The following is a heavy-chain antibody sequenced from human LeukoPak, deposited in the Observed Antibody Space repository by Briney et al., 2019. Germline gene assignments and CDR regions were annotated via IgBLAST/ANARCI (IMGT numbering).Heavy chain of an antibody. D-gene: IGHD6-13*01. CDR2: IYFSGTT. Sequence: SETLSLTCTVSGDSLRSGGYFWSWIRQHPGKGLEWLGYIYFSGTTYYNPSLKSRVTMSVDMSENQFSLNPGSVTAADTAFYYCARARGASAGNRGWFAPWGQGTLVTVSS. V-gene: IGHV4-31*03. CDR3: ARARGASAGNRGWFAP. J-gene: IGHJ5*02. CDR1: GDSLRSGGYF.